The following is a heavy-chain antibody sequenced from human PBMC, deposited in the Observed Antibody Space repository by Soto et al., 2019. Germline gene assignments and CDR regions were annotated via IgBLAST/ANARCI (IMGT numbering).Heavy chain of an antibody. CDR3: ASRAVKNYYYYGMDV. CDR1: GSTFSRYA. Sequence: GSLRLSCAASGSTFSRYAMNWVRQAPGKGLEWVSGISASGGSTYYADFVKGRITISRDNPKSTLYLQMNSLRAEDTAVYYCASRAVKNYYYYGMDVWGQGTTVTVSS. J-gene: IGHJ6*02. D-gene: IGHD6-25*01. V-gene: IGHV3-23*01. CDR2: ISASGGST.